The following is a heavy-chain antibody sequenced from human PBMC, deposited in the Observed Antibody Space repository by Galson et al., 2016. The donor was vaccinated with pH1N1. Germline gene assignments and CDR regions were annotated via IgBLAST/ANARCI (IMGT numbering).Heavy chain of an antibody. CDR1: GFSISNNW. Sequence: SLRLSCAAASGFSISNNWMHWVRQAPGKGPAWVSRINRDGTTINYADSVKGRFTISRDNGKNTLYLQMNSLRADDTAVYYCARDCFGADDSWGQGTLVTVSS. CDR3: ARDCFGADDS. CDR2: INRDGTTI. V-gene: IGHV3-74*01. D-gene: IGHD3-10*01. J-gene: IGHJ4*02.